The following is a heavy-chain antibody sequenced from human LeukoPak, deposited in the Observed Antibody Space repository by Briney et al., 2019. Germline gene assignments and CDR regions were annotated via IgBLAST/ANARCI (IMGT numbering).Heavy chain of an antibody. V-gene: IGHV1-18*01. Sequence: GASVKVSCKASGYSFTNYGISWVRQAPGQGLEWMGWISAYSGNTNYAQKLQGRVTMTTDTSTSTAYMELRSLRSDDTAVYYCARDTVIMIRGGHTEIDYWGQGTLVTVSS. CDR1: GYSFTNYG. J-gene: IGHJ4*02. CDR2: ISAYSGNT. D-gene: IGHD3-10*01. CDR3: ARDTVIMIRGGHTEIDY.